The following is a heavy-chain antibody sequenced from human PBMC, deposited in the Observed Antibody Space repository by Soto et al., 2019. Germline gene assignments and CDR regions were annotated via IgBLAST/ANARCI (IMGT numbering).Heavy chain of an antibody. J-gene: IGHJ4*02. V-gene: IGHV1-18*01. D-gene: IGHD3-22*01. CDR3: ARFRPDSHYYDSSGFYEFDY. CDR1: GYTFTSYG. Sequence: RASVKVSCKASGYTFTSYGISWVRQAPGQGLEWMGWISAYNGNTNYAQKLQGRVTMTTDTSTSTAYMELRSLRSDDTAVYYCARFRPDSHYYDSSGFYEFDYWGQGTLVTVSS. CDR2: ISAYNGNT.